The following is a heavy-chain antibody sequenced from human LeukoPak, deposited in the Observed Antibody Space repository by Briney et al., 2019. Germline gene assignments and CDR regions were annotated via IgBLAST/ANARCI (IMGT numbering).Heavy chain of an antibody. CDR2: IYSGCST. D-gene: IGHD6-19*01. J-gene: IGHJ4*02. CDR3: ARSSTGYSSGWYGDY. Sequence: GGSLRLSCAASGFTVSSNYMSWGRQAPGKGLEWVSVIYSGCSTYYADSVKGRFTISRDNSKNTLYLQMNSLRAEDTAVYYCARSSTGYSSGWYGDYWGQGTLVTVSS. CDR1: GFTVSSNY. V-gene: IGHV3-66*01.